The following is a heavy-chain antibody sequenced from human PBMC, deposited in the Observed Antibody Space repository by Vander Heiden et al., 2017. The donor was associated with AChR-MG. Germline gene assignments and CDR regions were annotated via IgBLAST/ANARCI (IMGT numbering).Heavy chain of an antibody. CDR2: IYYSGST. CDR1: AGPISSYY. J-gene: IGHJ3*02. CDR3: ARASSGYSSRGDAFDI. D-gene: IGHD6-13*01. Sequence: QVQLQESGPGLVKPSETLSLTCTVSAGPISSYYWSWIRQPPGKGLEWIGYIYYSGSTNYNPSLKSRVTISVDTSKNQFSLKLSSVTAADTAVYYCARASSGYSSRGDAFDIWGQGTMVIVSS. V-gene: IGHV4-59*01.